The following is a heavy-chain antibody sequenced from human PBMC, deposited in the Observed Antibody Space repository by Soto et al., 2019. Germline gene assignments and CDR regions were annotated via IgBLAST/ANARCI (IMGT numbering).Heavy chain of an antibody. J-gene: IGHJ3*02. V-gene: IGHV4-59*08. D-gene: IGHD5-18*01. Sequence: QVQLQESGPGLVKPSETLSLTCTVSDGSISSYYWSWIRQPPGKGLEWIGYIYYSGSTNYNPSLKSRVTISVDTSKNQFSLKLSSVTAAVTAIYYCARRYGYAFDIWGQGTMVTVSS. CDR2: IYYSGST. CDR1: DGSISSYY. CDR3: ARRYGYAFDI.